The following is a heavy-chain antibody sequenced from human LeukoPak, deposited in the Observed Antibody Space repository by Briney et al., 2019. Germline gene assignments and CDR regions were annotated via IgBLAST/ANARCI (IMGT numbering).Heavy chain of an antibody. CDR2: ISAGGAT. CDR1: GFSFSTYA. J-gene: IGHJ5*02. V-gene: IGHV3-23*01. Sequence: GGSLRLSCAASGFSFSTYAMTWVRQIPGRGLQWVSAISAGGATYYADSVKGRFTISRDNSKSTLYLQMNSLRADDTAFYYCAKIPTGGREEWFDPWGQGTLVTVSS. CDR3: AKIPTGGREEWFDP. D-gene: IGHD1-26*01.